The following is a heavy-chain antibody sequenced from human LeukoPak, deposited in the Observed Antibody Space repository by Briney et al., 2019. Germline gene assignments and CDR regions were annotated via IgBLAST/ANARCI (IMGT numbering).Heavy chain of an antibody. CDR2: ISGSGGST. CDR1: GFTFSSYA. CDR3: AKDPGIAVAGSAEYFQH. D-gene: IGHD6-19*01. V-gene: IGHV3-23*01. J-gene: IGHJ1*01. Sequence: PGGSLRLSCAASGFTFSSYAMSWVRQAPGKGLEWVSAISGSGGSTYYADSVKGRFTISRDNSKNTLYLQMNSLRAEDTAVYHCAKDPGIAVAGSAEYFQHWGQGTLVTVSS.